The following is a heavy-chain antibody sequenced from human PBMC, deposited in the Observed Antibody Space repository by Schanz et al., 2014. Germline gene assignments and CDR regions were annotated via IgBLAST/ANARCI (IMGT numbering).Heavy chain of an antibody. V-gene: IGHV1-2*02. CDR1: GYSFTGYY. Sequence: QVPLVQSGVEVTKPGASVKVSCKASGYSFTGYYMNWVRQAPGQGLEWMGWINPSSGGTNYAQKFQGRVTMTRDTSISTAYMELSRLRSDDTAVYYCARDRDQWDGNYLDYWGQGTLVTVSS. D-gene: IGHD1-26*01. CDR3: ARDRDQWDGNYLDY. CDR2: INPSSGGT. J-gene: IGHJ4*02.